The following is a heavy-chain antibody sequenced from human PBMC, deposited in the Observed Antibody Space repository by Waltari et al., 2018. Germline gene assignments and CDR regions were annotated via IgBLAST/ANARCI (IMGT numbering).Heavy chain of an antibody. V-gene: IGHV1-2*02. Sequence: QVQLVQSGAEVKKPGASVKVSCKASGYTFTGYYMHWVRQAPGQGLEWMGWINPNSGGTNYAQKFQGRVTMTRDTSISTAYMELSRLRSDDTAVYYCARTLGRDGYRGGKWDIWGQGTMVTVSS. CDR2: INPNSGGT. D-gene: IGHD5-12*01. CDR3: ARTLGRDGYRGGKWDI. J-gene: IGHJ3*02. CDR1: GYTFTGYY.